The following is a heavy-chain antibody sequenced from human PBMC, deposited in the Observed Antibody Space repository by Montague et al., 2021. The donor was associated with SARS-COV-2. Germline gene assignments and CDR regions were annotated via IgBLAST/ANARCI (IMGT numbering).Heavy chain of an antibody. CDR1: GFIFSSYE. Sequence: SLRRSCAASGFIFSSYEMNWVRQAPGKGLEWISYISSSGGGSTKXYTDSVKGRFTISRDNAKNSLYLQMNSLRVEDTAIYYCARDRDWDDWCGMDVWGQGTTVTVSS. D-gene: IGHD2-21*01. CDR3: ARDRDWDDWCGMDV. V-gene: IGHV3-48*03. CDR2: ISSSGGGSTK. J-gene: IGHJ6*02.